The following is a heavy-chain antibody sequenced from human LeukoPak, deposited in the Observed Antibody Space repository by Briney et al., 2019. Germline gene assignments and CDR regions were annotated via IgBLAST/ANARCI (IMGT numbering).Heavy chain of an antibody. CDR1: GYTFTGYY. CDR2: INPNSGGT. D-gene: IGHD4-17*01. J-gene: IGHJ5*02. V-gene: IGHV1-2*02. CDR3: ARGGYGDYNWFDP. Sequence: ASVKVSCKASGYTFTGYYMHWVRQAPGQGLEWMGWINPNSGGTNYAQKFQGRVTMTRDTSISTAYMELSRLISDDTAVYYCARGGYGDYNWFDPWGQGTLASVSS.